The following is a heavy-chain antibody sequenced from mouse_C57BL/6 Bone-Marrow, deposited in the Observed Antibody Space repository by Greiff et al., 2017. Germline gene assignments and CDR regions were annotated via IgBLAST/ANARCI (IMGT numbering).Heavy chain of an antibody. V-gene: IGHV5-6*01. CDR2: ISSGGSYT. D-gene: IGHD1-1*01. J-gene: IGHJ3*01. CDR3: ARLLYYYGSSYGWFAD. CDR1: GFTFSSYG. Sequence: EVQRVESGGDLVKPGGSLKLSCAASGFTFSSYGMSWVRQTPDKRLEWVATISSGGSYTYYPDSVKGRFTISRDNAKNTLYLQMSSLKSEDTAMYYCARLLYYYGSSYGWFADWGQGTLVTVSA.